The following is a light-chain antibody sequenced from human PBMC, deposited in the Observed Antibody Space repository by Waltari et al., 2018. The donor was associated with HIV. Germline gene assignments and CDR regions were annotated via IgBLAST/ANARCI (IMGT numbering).Light chain of an antibody. CDR3: QSWDSSTGL. CDR1: SMGDEY. CDR2: QDD. J-gene: IGLJ2*01. Sequence: SHELPQPPSVSVSPGQTASIICSGDSMGDEYASWYQQKPGQSPVMVIYQDDKRPTGITERFSGSNAGNTATLTISVTQAMDEADYYCQSWDSSTGLFGAGTKLTVL. V-gene: IGLV3-1*01.